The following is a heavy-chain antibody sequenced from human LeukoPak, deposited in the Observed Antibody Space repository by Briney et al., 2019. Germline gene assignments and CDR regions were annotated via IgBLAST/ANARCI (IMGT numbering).Heavy chain of an antibody. Sequence: GGSLRLSCAASEFTFSGYSMNWVRQAPGKGLEWVSSISSSSSYIYYADSVKGRFTISRDNAKDSLYLQMNSLRADDTAVYYCARDPYSGLFDYWGQGTLVTVSS. CDR1: EFTFSGYS. CDR2: ISSSSSYI. CDR3: ARDPYSGLFDY. D-gene: IGHD4-11*01. V-gene: IGHV3-21*01. J-gene: IGHJ4*02.